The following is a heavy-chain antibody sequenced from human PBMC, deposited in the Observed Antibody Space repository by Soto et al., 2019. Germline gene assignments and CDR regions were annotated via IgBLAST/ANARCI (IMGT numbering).Heavy chain of an antibody. Sequence: QVQLVQSGAEVKQPGSSVKVSCQASGVTFSSFAISWVRQAPGQGLGWMGGIIPIFRTPNYAQNFQGRVTITADESTSSVYMELSRLRSEDTAVYYCARSTGSGFRPGTHRFNRFDPWGQGTLVTVSS. D-gene: IGHD5-12*01. CDR1: GVTFSSFA. CDR2: IIPIFRTP. J-gene: IGHJ5*02. V-gene: IGHV1-69*01. CDR3: ARSTGSGFRPGTHRFNRFDP.